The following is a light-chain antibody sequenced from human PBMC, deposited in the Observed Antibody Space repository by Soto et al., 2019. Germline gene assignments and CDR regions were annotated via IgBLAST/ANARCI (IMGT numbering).Light chain of an antibody. CDR2: GAS. CDR1: QSFGNN. V-gene: IGKV3-20*01. CDR3: QQYGSSPLT. Sequence: EIVLTQSPATLSLSPGERATLSCRASQSFGNNLAWYQQKPGQAPRLLIYGASSRATGIPDRFSGSGSGTDFTLTISRLEPEDFAVYYCQQYGSSPLTFGGGTKVDIK. J-gene: IGKJ4*01.